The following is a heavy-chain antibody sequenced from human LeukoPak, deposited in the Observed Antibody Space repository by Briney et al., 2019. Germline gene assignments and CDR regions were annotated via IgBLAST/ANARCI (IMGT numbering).Heavy chain of an antibody. CDR2: IYYSGST. CDR1: GGSISSYY. D-gene: IGHD3-22*01. V-gene: IGHV4-59*08. CDR3: ARTFLHCDSSGYYPFDP. Sequence: SETLSLTCTVSGGSISSYYWSWIRQPPGKGLEWIGYIYYSGSTNYNPSLKSRVTISVDTSKNQFSLKLSSVTAADTAVYYCARTFLHCDSSGYYPFDPWGQGTLVTVSS. J-gene: IGHJ5*02.